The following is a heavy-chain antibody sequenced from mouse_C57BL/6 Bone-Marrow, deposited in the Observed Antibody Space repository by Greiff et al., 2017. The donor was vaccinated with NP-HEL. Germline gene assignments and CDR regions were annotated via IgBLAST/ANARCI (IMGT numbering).Heavy chain of an antibody. D-gene: IGHD3-2*01. CDR2: INPYNGGT. CDR3: ASVRQLSHYFDY. V-gene: IGHV1-19*01. Sequence: EVQLQQSGPVLVKPGASVKMSCKASGYTFTDYYMNWVKQSHGKSLEWIGVINPYNGGTSNNQKFKGKATLTVDTSSSTAYKELNSLTSEDSAVYYCASVRQLSHYFDYWGQGTTLTVSS. J-gene: IGHJ2*01. CDR1: GYTFTDYY.